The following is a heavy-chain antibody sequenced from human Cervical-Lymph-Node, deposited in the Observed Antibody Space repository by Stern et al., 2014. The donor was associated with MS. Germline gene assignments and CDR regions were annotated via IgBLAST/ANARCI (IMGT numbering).Heavy chain of an antibody. CDR2: ISRRRNFI. V-gene: IGHV3-21*06. Sequence: VQLVESGGGLVKPGGSLRLSCVASGFNFSSYSMNWVRHAPGKGLEWVSCISRRRNFIYYADSVKGRFTISRGNAKNSVYLKMNGLRAEDSASYHCVKGQEVYYYGMEVWGQGATGSVSS. CDR1: GFNFSSYS. J-gene: IGHJ6*01. CDR3: VKGQEVYYYGMEV.